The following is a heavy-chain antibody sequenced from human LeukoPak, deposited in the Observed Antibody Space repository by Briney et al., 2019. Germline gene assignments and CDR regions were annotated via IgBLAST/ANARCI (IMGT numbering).Heavy chain of an antibody. CDR1: GGSISSYY. V-gene: IGHV4-59*01. D-gene: IGHD3-22*01. J-gene: IGHJ4*02. Sequence: SETLSLTCTVSGGSISSYYWSWIRQPPGKGLEWIGYIYYSGSTNYNPSLKSRVTISVDTSKNQFSLKLSSVTAADTAVYYCPRVEDSSGYYPGYFDYWGQGTLVTVSS. CDR2: IYYSGST. CDR3: PRVEDSSGYYPGYFDY.